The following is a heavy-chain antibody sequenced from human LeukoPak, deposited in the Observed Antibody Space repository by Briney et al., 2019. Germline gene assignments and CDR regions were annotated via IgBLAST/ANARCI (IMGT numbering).Heavy chain of an antibody. CDR1: GLTFSDYA. J-gene: IGHJ4*02. Sequence: GGSLRLSCAASGLTFSDYAMSWFRQAPGKGLEWVSAISASSGSTYYADSVKARFTISRDNSKNTLYLKMNSLRAEDTAVYFCAKDMFTSSWLPFDYWGRGTLVTVSS. D-gene: IGHD6-13*01. V-gene: IGHV3-23*01. CDR3: AKDMFTSSWLPFDY. CDR2: ISASSGST.